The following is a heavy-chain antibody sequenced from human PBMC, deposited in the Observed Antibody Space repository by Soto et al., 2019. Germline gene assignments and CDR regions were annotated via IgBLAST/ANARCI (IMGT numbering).Heavy chain of an antibody. D-gene: IGHD1-7*01. CDR3: AHRRWDNWNYAYFQH. Sequence: QITLKESGPPLVKPTQTLTLTCTFSGFSLSTSGVGVGWIRQPPGKALEWLALFYWDDDKRYSPSLKSRLTITKDTSKNQVVLTMTNMDPVDTATYYCAHRRWDNWNYAYFQHWGQGTLVTVSS. V-gene: IGHV2-5*02. CDR1: GFSLSTSGVG. J-gene: IGHJ1*01. CDR2: FYWDDDK.